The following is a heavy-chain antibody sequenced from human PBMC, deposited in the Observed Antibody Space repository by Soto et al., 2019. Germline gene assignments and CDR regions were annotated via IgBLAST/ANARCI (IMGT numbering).Heavy chain of an antibody. Sequence: SETLSLTCTVSGGSISSYYWSWIRQPPGKGLEWIGYIYYSGSTNYNPSLKSRVTISVDTSKNQFSLKLSSVTAADTAVYYCARGIAVAGKARNAFDIWGQGTMVTVSS. CDR3: ARGIAVAGKARNAFDI. V-gene: IGHV4-59*01. J-gene: IGHJ3*02. CDR1: GGSISSYY. CDR2: IYYSGST. D-gene: IGHD6-19*01.